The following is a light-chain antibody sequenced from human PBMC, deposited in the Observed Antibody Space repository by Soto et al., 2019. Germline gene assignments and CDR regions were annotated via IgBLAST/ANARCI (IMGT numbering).Light chain of an antibody. CDR3: QQYYSTPRT. CDR2: WAS. Sequence: DIVMTQSPDSLAVSLGERATINCKSSQSVLYSSNNKNYFAWYQQKPGQPPKLLIYWASTRASGIPDRFSGSGSGTDFTLTISSLQADDVAVYYCQQYYSTPRTFGQGTKLEIK. J-gene: IGKJ2*01. V-gene: IGKV4-1*01. CDR1: QSVLYSSNNKNY.